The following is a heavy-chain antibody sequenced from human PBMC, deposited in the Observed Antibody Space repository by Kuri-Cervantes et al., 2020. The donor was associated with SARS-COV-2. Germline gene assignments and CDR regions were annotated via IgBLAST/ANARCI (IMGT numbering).Heavy chain of an antibody. CDR3: ARDYGSGSRFDF. CDR1: GFTFNTYS. J-gene: IGHJ4*02. CDR2: ISSRSIYI. V-gene: IGHV3-21*01. Sequence: GGSLRLSCAASGFTFNTYSMDWVRQAPGKGLEWVSSISSRSIYIKYADSVKGRFTISRDDAKESLYLQMNSLRAEDTAMYFCARDYGSGSRFDFWGQGSLVTVSS. D-gene: IGHD3-10*01.